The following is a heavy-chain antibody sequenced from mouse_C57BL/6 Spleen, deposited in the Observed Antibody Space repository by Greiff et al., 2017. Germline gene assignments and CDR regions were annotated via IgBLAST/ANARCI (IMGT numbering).Heavy chain of an antibody. V-gene: IGHV1-26*01. Sequence: EVQLQQSGPELVKPGASVKISCKASGYTFTDYYMNWVKQSHGKSLEWIGDINPNNGGTSYNQKFKGKATLTVDKSSSTAYMELRSLTSEDSAVYYCARWYDYDGRYAMDYWGQGTSVTVSS. J-gene: IGHJ4*01. CDR3: ARWYDYDGRYAMDY. CDR1: GYTFTDYY. D-gene: IGHD2-4*01. CDR2: INPNNGGT.